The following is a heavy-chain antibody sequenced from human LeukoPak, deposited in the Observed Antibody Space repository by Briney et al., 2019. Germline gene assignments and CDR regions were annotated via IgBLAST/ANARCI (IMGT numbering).Heavy chain of an antibody. CDR1: GFTFSDYY. J-gene: IGHJ4*02. CDR2: ISSSGSTI. D-gene: IGHD3-3*01. V-gene: IGHV3-11*01. Sequence: RGGSLSLSCAASGFTFSDYYMSWIRQAPGKGREWVSYISSSGSTIYHADSVKGRVTISRDNAKNSMYLQMNSLRAEDTAVYYYASLYDFWSGNYIYYFDYWGQGTLVTVSS. CDR3: ASLYDFWSGNYIYYFDY.